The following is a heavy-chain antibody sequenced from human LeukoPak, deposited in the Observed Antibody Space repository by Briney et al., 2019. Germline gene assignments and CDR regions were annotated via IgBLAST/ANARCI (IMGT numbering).Heavy chain of an antibody. CDR3: ARGNYYDSRTYYRAFDI. D-gene: IGHD3-22*01. CDR1: GASLSSYY. V-gene: IGHV4-59*01. CDR2: MYYSGST. J-gene: IGHJ3*02. Sequence: SETLSLTCTVSGASLSSYYWSWIRQPPGKGLEWIGYMYYSGSTNYNPSLKSRVTISVGTSKNQFSLKLSSVTAADTAVYYCARGNYYDSRTYYRAFDIWGQGTMVTVSS.